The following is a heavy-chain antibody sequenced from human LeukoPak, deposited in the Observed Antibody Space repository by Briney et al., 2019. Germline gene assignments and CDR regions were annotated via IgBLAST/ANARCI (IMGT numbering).Heavy chain of an antibody. CDR2: ISYDGSNK. V-gene: IGHV3-30*18. J-gene: IGHJ6*02. CDR1: GFTFSSYG. Sequence: PGGSLRLSCAASGFTFSSYGMHCARQAPGKGLEGVAVISYDGSNKYYADSVKGRFTISRDHSKNTLYLQMNSLRAEDTAVYYCAKEMYDYYYGMDVWGQGTTVTVSS. CDR3: AKEMYDYYYGMDV.